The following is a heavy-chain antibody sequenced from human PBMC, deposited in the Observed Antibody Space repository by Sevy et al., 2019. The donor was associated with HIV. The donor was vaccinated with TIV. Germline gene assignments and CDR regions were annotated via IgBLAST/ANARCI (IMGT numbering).Heavy chain of an antibody. CDR2: ISYDGSNK. D-gene: IGHD2-2*01. CDR3: ARDDVGCSSTSCDGFDY. Sequence: GGSLRLSCAASGFTFSSYAMHWVRQAPGKGLEWVAVISYDGSNKYYADSVKGRFTICRDNSKNTQYLQMNSLRAEGTAVYYCARDDVGCSSTSCDGFDYWGQGTLVTVSS. CDR1: GFTFSSYA. J-gene: IGHJ4*02. V-gene: IGHV3-30-3*01.